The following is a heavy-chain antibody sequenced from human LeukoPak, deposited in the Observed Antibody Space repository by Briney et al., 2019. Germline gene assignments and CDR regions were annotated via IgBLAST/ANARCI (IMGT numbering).Heavy chain of an antibody. J-gene: IGHJ6*02. Sequence: GSLRLSCAASGSTVSNIYMSWVRQAPGTGLEWVSIIHSGGITHYADSVKGGFTISRDNSKNTLYLQMNSLRAEDTAVYYCVRDRGIASTGGYGMDVWGQGTTVTVSS. V-gene: IGHV3-66*01. D-gene: IGHD6-13*01. CDR1: GSTVSNIY. CDR3: VRDRGIASTGGYGMDV. CDR2: IHSGGIT.